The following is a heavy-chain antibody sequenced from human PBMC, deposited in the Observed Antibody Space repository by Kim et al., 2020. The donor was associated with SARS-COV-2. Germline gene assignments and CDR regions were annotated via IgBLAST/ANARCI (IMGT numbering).Heavy chain of an antibody. J-gene: IGHJ4*02. Sequence: ASVKVSCKASGYTFTSYAMNWVRQAPGQGLEWMGWINTNTGNPTYAQGFTGRFVFSLDTSVSTAYLQISSLKAEDTAVYYCARDPPPHYYGSGSYSKPPDYWGKGTLVTVSS. CDR2: INTNTGNP. CDR3: ARDPPPHYYGSGSYSKPPDY. D-gene: IGHD3-10*01. CDR1: GYTFTSYA. V-gene: IGHV7-4-1*02.